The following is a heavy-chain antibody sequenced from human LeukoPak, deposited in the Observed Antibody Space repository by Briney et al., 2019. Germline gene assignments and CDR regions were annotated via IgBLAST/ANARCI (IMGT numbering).Heavy chain of an antibody. CDR2: IYHSGST. J-gene: IGHJ4*02. CDR1: GGSISSGGYS. V-gene: IGHV4-30-2*01. CDR3: AREGYSYGLFDY. Sequence: PSQTLSLTCAVSGGSISSGGYSWSWIRQPPGKGLEWIGYIYHSGSTYYNPSLKSRVTISVDRSKNQFSLKLISVTAADTAVYYCAREGYSYGLFDYWGQGTLVTVSS. D-gene: IGHD5-18*01.